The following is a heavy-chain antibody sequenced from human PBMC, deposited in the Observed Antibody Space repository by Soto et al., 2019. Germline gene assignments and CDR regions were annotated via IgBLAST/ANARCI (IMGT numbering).Heavy chain of an antibody. CDR3: AKTNSDSSGYYRVNNWFDP. CDR2: IYHSGST. CDR1: GGSISSGGYS. Sequence: SETLSLTCAVSGGSISSGGYSWSWIRQPPGKGLEWIGYIYHSGSTYYNPSLKSRVTISVDRSKNQFSLKLSSVTAADTAVYYCAKTNSDSSGYYRVNNWFDPWGQGTLVTVSS. D-gene: IGHD3-22*01. V-gene: IGHV4-30-2*01. J-gene: IGHJ5*02.